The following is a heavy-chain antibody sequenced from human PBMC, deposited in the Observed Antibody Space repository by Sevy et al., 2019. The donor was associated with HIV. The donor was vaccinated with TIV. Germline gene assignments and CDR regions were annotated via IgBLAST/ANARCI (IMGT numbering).Heavy chain of an antibody. CDR2: IRSKDYGGAT. J-gene: IGHJ4*02. D-gene: IGHD3-22*01. V-gene: IGHV3-49*03. CDR1: GFTFGDYA. Sequence: GGSIRLSCTGSGFTFGDYAMSWFRQAPGMGLEWVGFIRSKDYGGATEYAASVKGRFTISRDDYKSIADLQMNSLKTEDTAVYYCTRGYYYDSSGYSDYWGQGTLVTVSS. CDR3: TRGYYYDSSGYSDY.